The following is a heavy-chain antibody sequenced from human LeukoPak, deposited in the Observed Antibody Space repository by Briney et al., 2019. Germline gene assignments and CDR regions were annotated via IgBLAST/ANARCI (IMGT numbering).Heavy chain of an antibody. D-gene: IGHD6-19*01. CDR2: ISYDGSNK. CDR3: ARVRSNGWYFDY. V-gene: IGHV3-30*03. Sequence: GGSLRLSCAASGFTFSSYSMNWVRQAPGKGLEWVAVISYDGSNKYYADSVKGRFTISRDNAKNSLYLQMNSLRAEDTAAYYCARVRSNGWYFDYWGQGTLVTVSS. CDR1: GFTFSSYS. J-gene: IGHJ4*02.